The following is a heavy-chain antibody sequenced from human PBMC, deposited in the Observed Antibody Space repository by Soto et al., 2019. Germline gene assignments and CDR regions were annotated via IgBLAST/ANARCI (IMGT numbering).Heavy chain of an antibody. CDR2: INHSGST. D-gene: IGHD6-6*01. CDR3: ASIAARPLYYYYYGMDV. CDR1: GGSFSGYY. V-gene: IGHV4-34*01. Sequence: SATLSLTCAVYGGSFSGYYWSWIRQPPGKGLEWIGEINHSGSTNYNPSLKSRVTISVDTSKNQFSLKLSSVTAADTAVYYCASIAARPLYYYYYGMDVWGQGTTVTVSS. J-gene: IGHJ6*02.